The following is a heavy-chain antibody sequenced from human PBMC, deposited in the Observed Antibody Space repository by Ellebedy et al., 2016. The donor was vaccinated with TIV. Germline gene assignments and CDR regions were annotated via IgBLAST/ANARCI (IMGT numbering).Heavy chain of an antibody. CDR3: ARDMAWGNERVNDALDI. J-gene: IGHJ3*02. CDR2: ISGSSLTI. Sequence: GGSLRLSCAASGFTFTPYAMNWVRQAPGKGLEWISYISGSSLTIYYADSVKGRFTISRYNAKNSLYLQMSSLTAEDTAVHYCARDMAWGNERVNDALDIWGQGTMVTVSA. D-gene: IGHD7-27*01. CDR1: GFTFTPYA. V-gene: IGHV3-48*04.